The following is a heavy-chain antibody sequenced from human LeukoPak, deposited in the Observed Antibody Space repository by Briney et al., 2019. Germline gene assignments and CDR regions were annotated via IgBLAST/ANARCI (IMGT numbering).Heavy chain of an antibody. CDR3: VRSTRDGYD. V-gene: IGHV3-74*01. CDR2: ISSDGTSS. J-gene: IGHJ4*02. Sequence: GGSLRLSCAAFGLSVSSSWMHWVRQAPGKGLLWVSRISSDGTSSIYADSVKGRFTISRDNAMNTLYLQMSSLRVDDTAVYYCVRSTRDGYDWGQGTLVTVSS. CDR1: GLSVSSSW. D-gene: IGHD5-24*01.